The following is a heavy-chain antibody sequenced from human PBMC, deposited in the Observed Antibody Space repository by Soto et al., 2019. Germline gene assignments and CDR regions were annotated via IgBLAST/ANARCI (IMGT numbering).Heavy chain of an antibody. V-gene: IGHV4-39*01. Sequence: QLQLQESGPGLVKPSETLSLTCSVSGGSISSSSYFWGWIRQPPGKGLEWIGSIYYSGSTYYYPSLQTRVPVSVATPKTQSSRKLSSVTAADTSVYYWARHARAFWLDAWGQGALVTVCS. CDR3: ARHARAFWLDA. CDR1: GGSISSSSYF. J-gene: IGHJ5*02. CDR2: IYYSGST.